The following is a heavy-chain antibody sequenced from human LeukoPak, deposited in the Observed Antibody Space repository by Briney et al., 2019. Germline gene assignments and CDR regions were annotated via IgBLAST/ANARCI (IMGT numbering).Heavy chain of an antibody. CDR1: GFTFSTYW. Sequence: GGSLRLSCAASGFTFSTYWMGWVRQAPGKGLEWVANIKEDGRQKNYVDSVKGRFTISRDNVKNSLYLQMSSLRVEDTAVYYCARGHPTAVTVPSCWGQGTLVTVSS. CDR3: ARGHPTAVTVPSC. J-gene: IGHJ4*02. D-gene: IGHD4-23*01. V-gene: IGHV3-7*01. CDR2: IKEDGRQK.